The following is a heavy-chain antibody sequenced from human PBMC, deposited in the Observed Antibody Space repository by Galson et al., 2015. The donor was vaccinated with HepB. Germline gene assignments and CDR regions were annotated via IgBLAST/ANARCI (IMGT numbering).Heavy chain of an antibody. CDR2: ISSSSSYT. Sequence: SLRLSCAASGFTFSDYYMSWIRQAPGKGLEWVSYISSSSSYTNYADSVKGRFTISRDNAKNSLYLQMNSLRAEDTAVYYCARGAYDSSGYYFHWGQGTLVTVSS. CDR3: ARGAYDSSGYYFH. D-gene: IGHD3-22*01. CDR1: GFTFSDYY. V-gene: IGHV3-11*06. J-gene: IGHJ4*02.